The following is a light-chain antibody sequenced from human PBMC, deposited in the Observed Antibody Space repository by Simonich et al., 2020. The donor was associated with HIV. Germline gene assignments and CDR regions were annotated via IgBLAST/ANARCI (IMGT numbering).Light chain of an antibody. CDR2: WAS. CDR3: QQYYSIPYT. CDR1: QSVLYSSSNKND. Sequence: DIVMTQSPDSLAVSLGERATINCKSSQSVLYSSSNKNDLAWYQQKPGQPPKLLIYWASTRESGFPDRFSGSGSGTVFTLTISSLQAEDVAVYYCQQYYSIPYTFGQGTKLEIK. J-gene: IGKJ2*01. V-gene: IGKV4-1*01.